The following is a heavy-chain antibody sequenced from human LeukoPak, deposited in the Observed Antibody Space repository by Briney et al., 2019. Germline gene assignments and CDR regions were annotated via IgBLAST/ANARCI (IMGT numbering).Heavy chain of an antibody. J-gene: IGHJ4*02. D-gene: IGHD6-19*01. CDR1: GGSISSYY. CDR3: ARGRIPGVGTVAVYFDY. Sequence: PSETLSLTCTVSGGSISSYYWSWIRQPPGKGLEWIGYIYYSGSTNYNPSLKSRVTISVDTSKNQFSLQLNSVTPEDTAVYFCARGRIPGVGTVAVYFDYWGQGSLVTVSS. CDR2: IYYSGST. V-gene: IGHV4-59*12.